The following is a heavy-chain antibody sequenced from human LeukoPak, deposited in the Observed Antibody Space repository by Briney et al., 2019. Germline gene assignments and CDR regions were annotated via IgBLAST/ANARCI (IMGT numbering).Heavy chain of an antibody. CDR1: GFTFSDYY. Sequence: GGSLRLSCAASGFTFSDYYMSWVRQAPGKGLEWVSAISGSGGSTYYADSVKGRFTISRDNSKNTLYLQMNSLRAEDTAVYYCAKYGKGAAAGTDYWGQGTLVTVSS. V-gene: IGHV3-23*01. D-gene: IGHD6-13*01. J-gene: IGHJ4*02. CDR3: AKYGKGAAAGTDY. CDR2: ISGSGGST.